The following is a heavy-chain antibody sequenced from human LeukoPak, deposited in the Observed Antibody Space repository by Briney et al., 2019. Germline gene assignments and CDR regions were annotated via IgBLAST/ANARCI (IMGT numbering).Heavy chain of an antibody. CDR2: IYYSGST. V-gene: IGHV4-61*05. CDR3: TRGSIAYYYMDV. J-gene: IGHJ6*03. D-gene: IGHD3-22*01. Sequence: SETLSLTCTVSGVSISSSNSYWGWLRQPPGKGLEWIGNIYYSGSTNYNPSLKSRVTISVDTSKNQFSLKLSSVTAADAAVYYCTRGSIAYYYMDVWGKGTTVTISS. CDR1: GVSISSSNSY.